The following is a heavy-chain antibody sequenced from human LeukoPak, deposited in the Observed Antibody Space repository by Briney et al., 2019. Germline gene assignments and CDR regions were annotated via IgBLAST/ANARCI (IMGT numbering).Heavy chain of an antibody. Sequence: ASVKVSCKASGYTFTGYYMHWVRQAPGPGLEWVGWINPNSGGTNYAQKFQGRVTMTRDTAISTAYMELSRLRSDDTAVYYCARSLTMIVVVIAGYWGQGTLVTVSS. J-gene: IGHJ4*02. CDR3: ARSLTMIVVVIAGY. D-gene: IGHD3-22*01. V-gene: IGHV1-2*02. CDR2: INPNSGGT. CDR1: GYTFTGYY.